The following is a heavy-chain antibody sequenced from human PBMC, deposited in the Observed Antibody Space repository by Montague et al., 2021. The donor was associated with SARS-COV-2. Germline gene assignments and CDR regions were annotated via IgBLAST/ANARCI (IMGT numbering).Heavy chain of an antibody. CDR1: GGSFSTYS. J-gene: IGHJ6*03. CDR3: ARLGDGVVPSPILGVGPYYSYYYMDV. D-gene: IGHD3-10*01. V-gene: IGHV4-34*01. Sequence: SETLSLTCAVHGGSFSTYSWNWIRQPPGKGLEWIGEIYHGGSTNYNPPLKSRVTISADTSKNQFSLKLTSVAAADTAVYYCARLGDGVVPSPILGVGPYYSYYYMDVWGKGTTVTVSS. CDR2: IYHGGST.